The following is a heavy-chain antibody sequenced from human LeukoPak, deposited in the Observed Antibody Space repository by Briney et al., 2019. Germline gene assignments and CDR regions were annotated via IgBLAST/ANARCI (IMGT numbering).Heavy chain of an antibody. CDR2: ISSSSSTI. Sequence: PGGSLRLSCAASGFTFSSYSMNWVRQAPGKGLEWVSYISSSSSTIYYADSVKGRFTISRDNAKNSLYLQMNSLRDEDTAVYYCARGGTTVTTGAFDYWGQGTLVTVSS. V-gene: IGHV3-48*02. CDR1: GFTFSSYS. CDR3: ARGGTTVTTGAFDY. D-gene: IGHD4-11*01. J-gene: IGHJ4*02.